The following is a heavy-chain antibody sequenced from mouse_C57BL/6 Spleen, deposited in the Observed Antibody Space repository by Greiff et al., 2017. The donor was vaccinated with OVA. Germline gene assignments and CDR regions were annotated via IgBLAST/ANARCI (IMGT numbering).Heavy chain of an antibody. J-gene: IGHJ2*01. D-gene: IGHD2-1*01. V-gene: IGHV1-64*01. Sequence: QVQLQQPGAELVKPGASVKLSCKASGYTFTSYWMHWVKQRPGQGLEWIGMIHPNSGSTNYNEKFKNKATLTVDKSSSTAYMQLSSLTSEDSAVYYCARDYGNYVDYWGQGTTLTVSS. CDR3: ARDYGNYVDY. CDR2: IHPNSGST. CDR1: GYTFTSYW.